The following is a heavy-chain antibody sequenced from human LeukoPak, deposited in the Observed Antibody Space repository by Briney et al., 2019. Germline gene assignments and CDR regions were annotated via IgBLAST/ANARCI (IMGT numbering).Heavy chain of an antibody. CDR2: IYTSEST. CDR3: ARESSGWYGGPDY. V-gene: IGHV4-61*02. CDR1: GGSISSGSYY. D-gene: IGHD6-19*01. Sequence: PSETLSLTCTVSGGSISSGSYYWSWIRQPAGKGLEWIGRIYTSESTNYNPSLKSRVTISVDTSKNQFSLKLSSVTAADTAVYYCARESSGWYGGPDYWGQGTLVTVSS. J-gene: IGHJ4*02.